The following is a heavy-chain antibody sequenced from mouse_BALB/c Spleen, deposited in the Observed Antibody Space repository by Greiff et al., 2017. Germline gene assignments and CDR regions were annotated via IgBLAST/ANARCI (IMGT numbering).Heavy chain of an antibody. D-gene: IGHD2-12*01. CDR1: GYTFTDYE. CDR3: TRAYDDAMDY. Sequence: QVQLQQSGAELVRPGASVTLSCKASGYTFTDYEMHWVKQTPVHGLEWIGAIDPETGGTAYNQKFKGKATLTADKSSSTAYMELRSLTSEDSAVYYCTRAYDDAMDYWGQGTSVTVSA. CDR2: IDPETGGT. J-gene: IGHJ4*01. V-gene: IGHV1-15*01.